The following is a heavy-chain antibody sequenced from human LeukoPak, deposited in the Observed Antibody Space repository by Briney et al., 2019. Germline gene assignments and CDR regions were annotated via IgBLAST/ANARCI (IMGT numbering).Heavy chain of an antibody. Sequence: ASVKVSCKASGYTFSTYGISWVRQAPGQGLEWMGWILPYSGNTNYAQKLQGRVSVTTDTSTTTAHMELRSLTSDDTAVYYCAKDRRGSRNSLDVWGQGTTITVSS. J-gene: IGHJ6*02. V-gene: IGHV1-18*01. CDR1: GYTFSTYG. D-gene: IGHD3-16*01. CDR3: AKDRRGSRNSLDV. CDR2: ILPYSGNT.